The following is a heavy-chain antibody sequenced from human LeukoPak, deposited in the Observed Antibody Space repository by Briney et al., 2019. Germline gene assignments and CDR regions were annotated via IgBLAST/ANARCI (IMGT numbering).Heavy chain of an antibody. J-gene: IGHJ4*02. D-gene: IGHD2-8*01. Sequence: GGSLRLSCAASGLTFSSYSMNWVRQAPGKWLEWVSSISSSSSYIYYADSVKGRFTISRDNAKNSLYLQMNSLRAEDTAVYYCARADLNTNGDYWGQGTLVTVSS. V-gene: IGHV3-21*01. CDR2: ISSSSSYI. CDR1: GLTFSSYS. CDR3: ARADLNTNGDY.